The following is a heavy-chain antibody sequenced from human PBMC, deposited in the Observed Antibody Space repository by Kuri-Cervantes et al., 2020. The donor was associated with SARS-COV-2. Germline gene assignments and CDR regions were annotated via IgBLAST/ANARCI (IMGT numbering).Heavy chain of an antibody. V-gene: IGHV4-61*02. CDR1: GGSISSGSYY. D-gene: IGHD2-2*02. J-gene: IGHJ4*02. CDR3: ASYCSSTGCYTGLDY. CDR2: IYTSGST. Sequence: LRLSCTVSGGSISSGSYYWTWIRQPAGKGLEWIGRIYTSGSTNYNPSLKSRVTISVDTSKNQFSLKLSSVTAADTAVYYCASYCSSTGCYTGLDYWGQGTLVTVSS.